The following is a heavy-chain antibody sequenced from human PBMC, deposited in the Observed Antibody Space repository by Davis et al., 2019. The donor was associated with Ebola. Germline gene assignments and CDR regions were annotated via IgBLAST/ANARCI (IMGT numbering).Heavy chain of an antibody. V-gene: IGHV1-2*04. J-gene: IGHJ4*02. Sequence: ASVKVSCKASGYTFTGYYMHWVRQAPGQGLEWMGWINPNSGGSNYAQKFQGWVTMTRDTSISTAYMELSRLRSDDTAVYYCARAVSSGWYERFDYWGQGTLVTVSS. CDR2: INPNSGGS. D-gene: IGHD6-19*01. CDR3: ARAVSSGWYERFDY. CDR1: GYTFTGYY.